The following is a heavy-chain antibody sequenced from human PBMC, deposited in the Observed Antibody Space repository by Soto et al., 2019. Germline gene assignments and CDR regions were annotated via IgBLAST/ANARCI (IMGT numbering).Heavy chain of an antibody. Sequence: QVQLVQSGAEVKKPGASVKVSCKASGYTFTSYGISWVRQAPGQGHEWMGWISAYNGNTNYAQKLQGRVTMTTDTSTRTAYIELKSLRSDETAFYFCASDVCGGDCRTAHYYYDYGMDVWGQGTTITVSS. CDR3: ASDVCGGDCRTAHYYYDYGMDV. CDR1: GYTFTSYG. V-gene: IGHV1-18*01. D-gene: IGHD2-21*02. CDR2: ISAYNGNT. J-gene: IGHJ6*02.